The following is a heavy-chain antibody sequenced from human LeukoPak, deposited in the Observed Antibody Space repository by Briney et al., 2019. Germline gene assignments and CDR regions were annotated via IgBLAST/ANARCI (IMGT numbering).Heavy chain of an antibody. J-gene: IGHJ4*02. CDR2: ISSSGSST. CDR3: ARDIQWLQLDY. CDR1: GFTFRDYY. V-gene: IGHV3-11*04. D-gene: IGHD5-24*01. Sequence: GGSLRLSCVASGFTFRDYYMSWIRRAPGKGVECVSYISSSGSSTYYADSVKGRFTISRDNAKNSVFLQMNSLRAEDTAVYYCARDIQWLQLDYWGQGTLVTVSS.